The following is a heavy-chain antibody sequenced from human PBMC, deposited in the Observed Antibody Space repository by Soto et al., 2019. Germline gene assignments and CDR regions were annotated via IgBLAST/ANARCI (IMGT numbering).Heavy chain of an antibody. D-gene: IGHD2-2*01. V-gene: IGHV4-39*01. CDR1: GCSISSSSYY. CDR3: ARHFVVVPAARYPYYFDY. Sequence: SETLSLTCTFSGCSISSSSYYWGWIRQPPGKGLEWIGSIYYSGSTYYNPSLKSRVTISVDTSKNQFSLKPSSVTAADTAVYYCARHFVVVPAARYPYYFDYWGQGTLVTVSS. J-gene: IGHJ4*02. CDR2: IYYSGST.